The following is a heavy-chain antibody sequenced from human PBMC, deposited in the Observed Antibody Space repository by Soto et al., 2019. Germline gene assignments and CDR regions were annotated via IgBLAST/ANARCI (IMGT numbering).Heavy chain of an antibody. V-gene: IGHV3-30-3*01. J-gene: IGHJ4*02. CDR1: GFTFSSYA. CDR3: ARASGGSDSDY. CDR2: ISYDGSNK. D-gene: IGHD1-26*01. Sequence: QVQLVASGGGVVQPGRSLRLSCAASGFTFSSYAMHWVRQAPGKGLEWVAVISYDGSNKYYADSVKGRFTISRDNSNNTLYLQMNSLRAEDTVVYYCARASGGSDSDYWGQGTLVTVSS.